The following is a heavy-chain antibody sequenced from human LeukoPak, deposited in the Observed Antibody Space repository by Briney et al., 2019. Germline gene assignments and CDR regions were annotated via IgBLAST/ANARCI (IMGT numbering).Heavy chain of an antibody. CDR3: AKSHSSSWYENWFDP. CDR2: ISGSGGST. Sequence: GGSLRLSCAASGFTFSSYAMSWVRQAPGKGLEWVSTISGSGGSTYYADSVKGRFTISRDNSKNTLYLQMNSLRAEDTAVYYCAKSHSSSWYENWFDPWGQGTLVTVSP. CDR1: GFTFSSYA. D-gene: IGHD6-13*01. V-gene: IGHV3-23*01. J-gene: IGHJ5*02.